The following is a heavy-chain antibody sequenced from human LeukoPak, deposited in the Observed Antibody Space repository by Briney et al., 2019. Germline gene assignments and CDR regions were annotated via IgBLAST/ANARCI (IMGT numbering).Heavy chain of an antibody. D-gene: IGHD3-22*01. Sequence: GASVKVSCKASGYTFTSYYLHWVRQAPGQGLEWMGIISPSAGSTNYAQRFQGRVTMTRDTSTSTVYMDLSSPRSEDTAVYYCARGYDSSGSYDYWGQGTLVTVSS. J-gene: IGHJ4*02. CDR1: GYTFTSYY. V-gene: IGHV1-46*01. CDR2: ISPSAGST. CDR3: ARGYDSSGSYDY.